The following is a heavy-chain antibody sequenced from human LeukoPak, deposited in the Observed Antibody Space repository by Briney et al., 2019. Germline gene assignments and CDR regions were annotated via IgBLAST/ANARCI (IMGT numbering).Heavy chain of an antibody. J-gene: IGHJ4*02. CDR2: IRNKPYGETT. V-gene: IGHV3-49*04. CDR1: GVPFGDFA. Sequence: GGSLRLSCTGSGVPFGDFAVSWVRQAPGKGLEWVGFIRNKPYGETTEYATSVEGRFPISSDNSKNIAYLHMNSLKREADAVYYCSRVNGRLLRGLITSPYYFDYWGQGTLVTVSS. D-gene: IGHD3-10*01. CDR3: SRVNGRLLRGLITSPYYFDY.